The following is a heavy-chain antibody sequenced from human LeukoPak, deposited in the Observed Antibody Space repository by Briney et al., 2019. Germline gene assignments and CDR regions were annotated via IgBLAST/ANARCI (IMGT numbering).Heavy chain of an antibody. Sequence: PGGSLRFSCAASGFTFSSYSMNGVRQAPGKGLEWVSSISSSSTYIYYADSVKGRFTISRDNAKNSLYLQMSSLRADDTAVYYCATPTLGYCSGGSCRTSDYWGQGTLVTVSS. CDR1: GFTFSSYS. CDR2: ISSSSTYI. CDR3: ATPTLGYCSGGSCRTSDY. D-gene: IGHD2-15*01. V-gene: IGHV3-21*01. J-gene: IGHJ4*02.